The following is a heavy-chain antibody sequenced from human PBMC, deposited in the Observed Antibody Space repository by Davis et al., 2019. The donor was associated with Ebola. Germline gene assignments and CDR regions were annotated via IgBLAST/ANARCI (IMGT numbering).Heavy chain of an antibody. D-gene: IGHD3-22*01. CDR1: GFTFSDYY. CDR2: ISSSSSYT. J-gene: IGHJ4*02. Sequence: GESLKISCAASGFTFSDYYMSWIRQAPGKGLEWVSYISSSSSYTNYADSVKGRFTISRDNAKNSLYLQMNSLRAEDTAVYYCARDSGYYFDYWGQGTLVTVSS. CDR3: ARDSGYYFDY. V-gene: IGHV3-11*06.